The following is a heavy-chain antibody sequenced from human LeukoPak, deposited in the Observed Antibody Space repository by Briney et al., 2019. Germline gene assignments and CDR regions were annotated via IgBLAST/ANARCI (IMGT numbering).Heavy chain of an antibody. Sequence: GASVKVSCKASGGTFISYAISWVRQAPGQGREWMGGIIPIFGTANYAQKFQGRVTITADESTSTAYMELSSLRSEDTAEYYCASEYCSGGSCYYFDYWGQGTLVTVSS. CDR2: IIPIFGTA. J-gene: IGHJ4*02. V-gene: IGHV1-69*13. D-gene: IGHD2-15*01. CDR1: GGTFISYA. CDR3: ASEYCSGGSCYYFDY.